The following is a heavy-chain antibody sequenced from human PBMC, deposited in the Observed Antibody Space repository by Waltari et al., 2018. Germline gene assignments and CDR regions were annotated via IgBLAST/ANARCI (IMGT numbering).Heavy chain of an antibody. V-gene: IGHV4-4*07. Sequence: QVHLQESGPGRLKPSEPLSPTCTAAGGFVNTLAWRGGRRPAGKGLECIGLVLSSGSTNYNSSLKSRVTMSVDTSKNQISLKLTSVTAADTGIYYCARGRGLQGFNFYYDMDVWGKGSAVTVSS. J-gene: IGHJ6*03. D-gene: IGHD4-4*01. CDR2: VLSSGST. CDR3: ARGRGLQGFNFYYDMDV. CDR1: GGFVNTLA.